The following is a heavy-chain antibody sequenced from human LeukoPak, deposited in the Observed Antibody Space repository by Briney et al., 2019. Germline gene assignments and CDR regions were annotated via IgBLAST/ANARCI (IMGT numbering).Heavy chain of an antibody. CDR1: GFTFSSYS. J-gene: IGHJ4*02. CDR3: AREAMGTIPYFDY. V-gene: IGHV3-21*01. D-gene: IGHD5-24*01. Sequence: GGSLRLSCAASGFTFSSYSMNWVRQAPGKGLEWVSSISSSSSYIYYADSVKGRFTISRDNAKNSLYLQMNSLRAEDTAVYYCAREAMGTIPYFDYWGQGTLVTVSS. CDR2: ISSSSSYI.